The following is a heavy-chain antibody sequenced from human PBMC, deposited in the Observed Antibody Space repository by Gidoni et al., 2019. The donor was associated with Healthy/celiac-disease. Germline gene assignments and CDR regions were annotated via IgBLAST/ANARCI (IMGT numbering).Heavy chain of an antibody. V-gene: IGHV3-30*04. CDR3: ARDPGSVFGVVIIGVGFDY. D-gene: IGHD3-3*02. J-gene: IGHJ4*02. Sequence: QVQLVESGVGVVKPGRSLRLSCAASGFTFCRYAMHCVTQASGRGLGWVRQAPGKRLEWVAVISYDGSNKYYADSVKGRFTISRDNSKNTLYLQMNSLRAEDTAVYYCARDPGSVFGVVIIGVGFDYWGQGTLVTVSS. CDR2: ISYDGSNK. CDR1: GFTFCRYA.